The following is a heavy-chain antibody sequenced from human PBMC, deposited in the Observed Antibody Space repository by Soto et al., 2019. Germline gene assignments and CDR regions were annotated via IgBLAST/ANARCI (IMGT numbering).Heavy chain of an antibody. CDR2: ISYDGSNK. V-gene: IGHV3-30-3*01. J-gene: IGHJ6*02. Sequence: PGGSLRLSCAASGFTFSSYAMHWVRQAPGKGLEWVAVISYDGSNKYYADSVKGRFTISRDNSKNTLYLQMNSLRAEDTAVYYCARDYDFWSGYYEYYHYGMDVWGQGTTVTVSS. D-gene: IGHD3-3*01. CDR1: GFTFSSYA. CDR3: ARDYDFWSGYYEYYHYGMDV.